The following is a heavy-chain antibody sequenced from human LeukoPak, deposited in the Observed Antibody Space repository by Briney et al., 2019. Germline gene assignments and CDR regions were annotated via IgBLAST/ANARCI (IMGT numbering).Heavy chain of an antibody. CDR2: ISSSSSYI. CDR1: GFTFISYS. J-gene: IGHJ6*03. Sequence: GGSLRLSCAASGFTFISYSINWVRQAPGKGLEWVSSISSSSSYIYYADSVKGRFTISRDNAKNSLYLQMNSLRAEDTAVYYCARVTLGRNHYYYMDVWGKGTTVTVSS. CDR3: ARVTLGRNHYYYMDV. D-gene: IGHD1-26*01. V-gene: IGHV3-21*01.